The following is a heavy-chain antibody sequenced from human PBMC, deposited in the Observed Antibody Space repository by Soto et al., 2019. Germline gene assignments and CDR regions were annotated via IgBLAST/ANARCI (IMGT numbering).Heavy chain of an antibody. D-gene: IGHD3-22*01. J-gene: IGHJ4*02. CDR2: IYWNDDK. CDR1: GFSLSTSGVG. V-gene: IGHV2-5*01. Sequence: KESGPTLVKPTQTLTLTCPFSGFSLSTSGVGVGWIRQPPGKALEWLALIYWNDDKRYSPSLKSRLTITKDTSKNQVVLTMTNMDPVDTATYYCAHSRVYYYDSSGYYAIPGYWGQGTLVTVSS. CDR3: AHSRVYYYDSSGYYAIPGY.